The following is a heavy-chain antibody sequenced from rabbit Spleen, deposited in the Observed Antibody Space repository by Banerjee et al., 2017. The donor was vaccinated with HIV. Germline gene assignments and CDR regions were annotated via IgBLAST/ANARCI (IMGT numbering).Heavy chain of an antibody. D-gene: IGHD8-1*01. V-gene: IGHV1S43*01. J-gene: IGHJ4*01. Sequence: QQQLEESGGGLVKPGGTLTLTCKVSGIDFSSYYYICWVRQAPGKGLDLIACIYISSGRTWFASWVNGRFTIARSTSLNTVDLKMTSLTAADTATYFCARNLENYAASSYLDLWGPGTLVTVS. CDR1: GIDFSSYYY. CDR3: ARNLENYAASSYLDL. CDR2: IYISSGRT.